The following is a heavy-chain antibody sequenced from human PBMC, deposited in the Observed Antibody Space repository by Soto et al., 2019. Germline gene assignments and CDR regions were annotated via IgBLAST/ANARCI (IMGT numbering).Heavy chain of an antibody. CDR3: ARLFYDSRGYYWFDP. Sequence: PSETLSLTCTFSGFSISSSLFYWGWIRQPPGKGLEWIGNIYYSGSTYNNPSLKSRVTMIVDTSKNQFSLKLTSVTAADTAVYYCARLFYDSRGYYWFDPWGRGTLVTVSS. CDR2: IYYSGST. J-gene: IGHJ5*02. V-gene: IGHV4-39*01. D-gene: IGHD3-22*01. CDR1: GFSISSSLFY.